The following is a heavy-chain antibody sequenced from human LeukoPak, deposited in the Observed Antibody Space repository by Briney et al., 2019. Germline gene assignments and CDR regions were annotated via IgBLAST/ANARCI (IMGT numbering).Heavy chain of an antibody. CDR3: ARYVLRYFDWLKGDNWFDP. D-gene: IGHD3-9*01. CDR2: INHSGST. Sequence: SETLSLTCAVYGGSFSGYYWSWIRQPSGKGLEWIGEINHSGSTNYNPSLKSRVTISVDTSKSQFSLKLSSVTAADTAVYYCARYVLRYFDWLKGDNWFDPWGQGTLVTVSS. CDR1: GGSFSGYY. V-gene: IGHV4-34*01. J-gene: IGHJ5*02.